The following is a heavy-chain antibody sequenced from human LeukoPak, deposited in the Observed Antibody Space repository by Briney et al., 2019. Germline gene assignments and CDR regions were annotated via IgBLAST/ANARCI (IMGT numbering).Heavy chain of an antibody. CDR2: ISGSGGST. CDR3: AKEVRIAAAGGSYYFDY. J-gene: IGHJ4*02. D-gene: IGHD6-13*01. Sequence: GGSMRLSCAASGFTFSSYAMSWVRQPPGKGLEWVSAISGSGGSTYYAVSVKGRFTISRDNSKNTLYLQMDSLIAEDTAVYYCAKEVRIAAAGGSYYFDYWGQGTLVTVSS. CDR1: GFTFSSYA. V-gene: IGHV3-23*01.